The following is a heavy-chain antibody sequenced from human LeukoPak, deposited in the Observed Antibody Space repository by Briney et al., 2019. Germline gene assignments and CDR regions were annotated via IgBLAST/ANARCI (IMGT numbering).Heavy chain of an antibody. CDR1: GYTFTSYG. CDR2: ISAYNGNT. Sequence: ASVKVSCKASGYTFTSYGISWVRQAPGQGLEWMGWISAYNGNTNYAQKLQGRVTMTTDTSTSTAYMELRSLRSDDTAVYYCAREQGSYDFWSGYSGDAFDIWGQGTMVTVSS. CDR3: AREQGSYDFWSGYSGDAFDI. D-gene: IGHD3-3*01. J-gene: IGHJ3*02. V-gene: IGHV1-18*01.